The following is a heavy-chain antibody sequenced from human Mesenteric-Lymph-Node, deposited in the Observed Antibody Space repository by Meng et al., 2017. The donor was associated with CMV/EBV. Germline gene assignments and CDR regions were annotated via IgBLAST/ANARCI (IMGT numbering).Heavy chain of an antibody. Sequence: GDSISSGDWWSWVRQPPGKGLEWIGQVYHSGTSKYQPSLKSRVAMSVDKSKNQFSLTLTSVTAADTAVYYCACRRSLYGGYDPGYVYWGQGTLVTVSS. J-gene: IGHJ4*02. V-gene: IGHV4-4*02. D-gene: IGHD5-12*01. CDR1: GDSISSGDW. CDR2: VYHSGTS. CDR3: ACRRSLYGGYDPGYVY.